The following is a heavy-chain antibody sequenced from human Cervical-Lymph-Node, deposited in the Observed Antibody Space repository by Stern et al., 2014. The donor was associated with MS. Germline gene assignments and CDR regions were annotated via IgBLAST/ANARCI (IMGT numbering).Heavy chain of an antibody. J-gene: IGHJ4*02. CDR3: AREGGIAVAADY. Sequence: QVQLQESGPGLVKPSQTLSLTCTVSGGSISSGGYYWSWIRQHPGKGLEWIGYIYYSGSTYYKPSLKSRVTISVDTSKNQFYMKLSSVTAADTAVYYCAREGGIAVAADYWAQGTLVTVSP. D-gene: IGHD6-19*01. V-gene: IGHV4-31*03. CDR2: IYYSGST. CDR1: GGSISSGGYY.